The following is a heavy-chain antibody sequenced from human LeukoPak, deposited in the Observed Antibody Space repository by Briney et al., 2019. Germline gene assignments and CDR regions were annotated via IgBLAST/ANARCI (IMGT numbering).Heavy chain of an antibody. J-gene: IGHJ4*02. CDR3: ARYNFGRVPSI. CDR2: LSGGDST. CDR1: GFAFSSYV. Sequence: PGGSLRLSCAASGFAFSSYVMTWVRQAPGKGLEWVSSLSGGDSTYYADSVKGRFTISRDNSKNTLYLQLNSLRAEDTAVYYCARYNFGRVPSIWGQGTLVTVSS. D-gene: IGHD1-14*01. V-gene: IGHV3-23*01.